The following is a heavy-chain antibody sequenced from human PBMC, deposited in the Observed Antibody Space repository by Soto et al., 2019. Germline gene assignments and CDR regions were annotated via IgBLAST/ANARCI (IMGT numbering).Heavy chain of an antibody. V-gene: IGHV3-23*01. D-gene: IGHD3-22*01. CDR1: GFTFSSYA. J-gene: IGHJ3*02. Sequence: GGSLRLSCAASGFTFSSYAMSWVRQAPGKGLEWVSAISGSGGSTYYADSVKGRFTISRDNSKNTLYLQMNSLRAEDTAVYYCAKANYYDSSGYYPSDAFDIWGQGTTVTVSS. CDR3: AKANYYDSSGYYPSDAFDI. CDR2: ISGSGGST.